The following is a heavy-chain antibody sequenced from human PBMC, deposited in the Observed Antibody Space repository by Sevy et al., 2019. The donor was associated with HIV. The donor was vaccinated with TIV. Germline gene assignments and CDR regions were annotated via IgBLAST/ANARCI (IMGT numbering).Heavy chain of an antibody. CDR3: AGLCTGVMYYYYYGMDV. Sequence: GGSLRLSCAASGFTFSTCNMNWVRQAPGKGLEWVANIKQDGSEKYYVDFMKGRFSFSRDNAKNSLYLQMNSLRAEDTVVYYWAGLCTGVMYYYYYGMDVWGQGTTVTVSS. D-gene: IGHD2-2*01. CDR1: GFTFSTCN. J-gene: IGHJ6*02. V-gene: IGHV3-7*01. CDR2: IKQDGSEK.